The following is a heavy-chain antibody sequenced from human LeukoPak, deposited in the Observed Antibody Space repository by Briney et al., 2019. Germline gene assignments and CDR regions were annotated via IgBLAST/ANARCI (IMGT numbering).Heavy chain of an antibody. Sequence: GGSLRLSCAASGFTFDDYAMHWVRQAPGKGLEWVSGISGSGGSTYYADSVKGRFTISRDNSKNTLYLQMNSLRAEDTAVYYCAKDLTIVNWGQGTLVTVSS. J-gene: IGHJ4*02. CDR3: AKDLTIVN. CDR2: ISGSGGST. D-gene: IGHD3-22*01. CDR1: GFTFDDYA. V-gene: IGHV3-23*01.